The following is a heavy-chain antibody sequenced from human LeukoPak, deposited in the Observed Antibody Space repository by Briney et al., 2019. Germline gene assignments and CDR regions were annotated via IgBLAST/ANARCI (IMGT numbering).Heavy chain of an antibody. CDR3: ARQGGGFWYFDL. V-gene: IGHV4-59*08. CDR1: GGSISSYY. D-gene: IGHD6-25*01. J-gene: IGHJ2*01. CDR2: IYYSGST. Sequence: SETLSLTCTVSGGSISSYYWSWIRQPPGKGLEWIGYIYYSGSTTYNPSLKSRVTISVDTSKNQFSLKLSSVTAADTAVYYCARQGGGFWYFDLWGRGTLVTVSS.